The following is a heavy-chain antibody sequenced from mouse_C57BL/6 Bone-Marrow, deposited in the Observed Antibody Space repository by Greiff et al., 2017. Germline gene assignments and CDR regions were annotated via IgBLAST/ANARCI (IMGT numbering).Heavy chain of an antibody. J-gene: IGHJ3*01. CDR1: GFTFSNYW. D-gene: IGHD2-4*01. CDR2: IRLKSDNYAT. CDR3: TIPIYYDYD. Sequence: EVKLMESGGGLVQPGGSMKLSCVASGFTFSNYWMNWVRQSPEKGLEWVAQIRLKSDNYATHYAESVKGRFTISRDDSKSSVYLQMNNLRAEDTGIYYCTIPIYYDYDWGQGTLVTVSA. V-gene: IGHV6-3*01.